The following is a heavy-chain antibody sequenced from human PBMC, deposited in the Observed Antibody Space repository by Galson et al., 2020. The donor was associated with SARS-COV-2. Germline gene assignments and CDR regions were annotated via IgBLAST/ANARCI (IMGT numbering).Heavy chain of an antibody. D-gene: IGHD4-17*01. Sequence: ETLSLTCTVSENSVSSGYYWGWIRQPPGKGLEWIGTIYHDGTTYYSPSLKRRVTISVDTSRNQFSLRVTSVTAADTAVYHCARTSDYGDYAAAFSVWGQGILVTVSS. CDR2: IYHDGTT. CDR1: ENSVSSGYY. J-gene: IGHJ4*02. CDR3: ARTSDYGDYAAAFSV. V-gene: IGHV4-38-2*02.